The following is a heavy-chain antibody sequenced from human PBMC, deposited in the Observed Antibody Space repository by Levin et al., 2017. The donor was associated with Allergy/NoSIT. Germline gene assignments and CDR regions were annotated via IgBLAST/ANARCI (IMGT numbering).Heavy chain of an antibody. Sequence: SQTLSLTCTVSGGSISSYYWSWIRQPPGKGLEWIGYIYYSGSTNYNPSLKSRVTISVDTSKNQFSLKLSSVTAADTAVYYCARVPRLPRVAAPRSDAFDIWGQGTMVTVSS. D-gene: IGHD6-6*01. CDR3: ARVPRLPRVAAPRSDAFDI. CDR1: GGSISSYY. J-gene: IGHJ3*02. V-gene: IGHV4-59*01. CDR2: IYYSGST.